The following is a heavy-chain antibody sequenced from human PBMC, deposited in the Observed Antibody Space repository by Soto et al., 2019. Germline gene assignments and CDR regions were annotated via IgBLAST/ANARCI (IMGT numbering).Heavy chain of an antibody. D-gene: IGHD2-8*01. J-gene: IGHJ6*03. V-gene: IGHV1-2*02. Sequence: ASVKVSCKASGYTFTGYYMHWVRQAPGQRLEWMGWINPNSGNTNYAQKFQGRVTITRDTSASTAYMELSSLRSEDTAVYYCARVAIIPMVYYYYMDVWGKGTTVTVSS. CDR3: ARVAIIPMVYYYYMDV. CDR1: GYTFTGYY. CDR2: INPNSGNT.